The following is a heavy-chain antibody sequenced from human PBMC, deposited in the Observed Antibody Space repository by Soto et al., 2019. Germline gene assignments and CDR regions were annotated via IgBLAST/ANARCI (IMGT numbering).Heavy chain of an antibody. V-gene: IGHV3-48*03. CDR3: ARAMGIAVACFDY. J-gene: IGHJ4*02. Sequence: GGSLRLSCAASGFTFSSYEMNWVRQAPGKGLEWVSYISSSGSAIYYADSVKGRFTISRDNAKNSLYLQMNSLRAEDTAVYYCARAMGIAVACFDYWGQGTLVTVSS. CDR2: ISSSGSAI. CDR1: GFTFSSYE. D-gene: IGHD6-19*01.